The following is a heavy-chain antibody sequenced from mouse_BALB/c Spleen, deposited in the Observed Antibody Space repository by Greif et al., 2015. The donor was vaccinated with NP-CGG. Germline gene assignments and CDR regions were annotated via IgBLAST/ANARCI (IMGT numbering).Heavy chain of an antibody. J-gene: IGHJ4*01. CDR3: ARRTGTEAMDY. CDR2: IYPGSGNT. Sequence: LMESGSELVKPGASVKISCKASGYTFTDYYINWVKQKPGQGLEWIGWIYPGSGNTKYNENFKGKATLTVDTSSSTAYMQLSSLTSEDTAVYFCARRTGTEAMDYWGQGTSVTVSS. D-gene: IGHD4-1*01. V-gene: IGHV1-84*02. CDR1: GYTFTDYY.